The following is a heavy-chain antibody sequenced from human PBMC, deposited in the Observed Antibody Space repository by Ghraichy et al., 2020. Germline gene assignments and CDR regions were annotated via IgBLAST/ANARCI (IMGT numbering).Heavy chain of an antibody. CDR2: INPNSGGT. D-gene: IGHD6-19*01. CDR1: GYTFTGYY. Sequence: ASVKVSCKASGYTFTGYYMHWVRQAPGQGLEWMGWINPNSGGTNYAQKFQGRVTKTRDTSISTAYMELSRLRSDDTAVYYCARDGNDSSGWYASQADYWGQGTLVTVSS. V-gene: IGHV1-2*02. J-gene: IGHJ4*02. CDR3: ARDGNDSSGWYASQADY.